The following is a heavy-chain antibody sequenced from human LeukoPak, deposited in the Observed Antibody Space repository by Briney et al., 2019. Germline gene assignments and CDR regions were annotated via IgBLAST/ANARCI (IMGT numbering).Heavy chain of an antibody. V-gene: IGHV3-53*01. J-gene: IGHJ4*02. CDR3: ARDEGPSDL. Sequence: GGSLRLSCAASGFTFSSYWMSWVRQAPGKGLEWVSVIYSGGSTYYADSVKGRFTISRDNSKNTLYLQMNSLRAEDTAVYYCARDEGPSDLRGQGTLVTVSS. CDR1: GFTFSSYW. CDR2: IYSGGST.